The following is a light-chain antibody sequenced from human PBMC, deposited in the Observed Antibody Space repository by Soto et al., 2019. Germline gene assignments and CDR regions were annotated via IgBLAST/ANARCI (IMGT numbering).Light chain of an antibody. V-gene: IGKV3-20*01. Sequence: EIVMTQSPATLPVSPGERSTLSCRASQSVSSDLAWYQQKPGQAPRLLIYGASSRATGIPDRFSGSGSGTDFTLTIRRLEPEDFTVYYCQQYGSSPPITFGQGTRREIK. CDR1: QSVSSD. CDR3: QQYGSSPPIT. CDR2: GAS. J-gene: IGKJ5*01.